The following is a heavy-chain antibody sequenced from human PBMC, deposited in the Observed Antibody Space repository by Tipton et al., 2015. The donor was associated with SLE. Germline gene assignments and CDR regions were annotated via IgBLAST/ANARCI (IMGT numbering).Heavy chain of an antibody. CDR3: ARHGRFAATISLIDY. V-gene: IGHV4-38-2*02. CDR1: GYSITSGYY. Sequence: TLSLTCTVSGYSITSGYYWGWIRQPPGKGLEWIGSIFYSGNTFYSPSLKSRVTISVDTSKNQFSLKLNSVTAADTAVYYCARHGRFAATISLIDYWGQGTLATVSS. J-gene: IGHJ4*02. CDR2: IFYSGNT. D-gene: IGHD5-12*01.